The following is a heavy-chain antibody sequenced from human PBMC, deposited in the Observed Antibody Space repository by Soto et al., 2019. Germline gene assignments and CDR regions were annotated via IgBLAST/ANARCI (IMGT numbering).Heavy chain of an antibody. D-gene: IGHD6-25*01. CDR1: GFTFSSYG. CDR3: ARDISGPLADYYYFGMDV. Sequence: GGSLRLSCAASGFTFSSYGMHWVRQAPGKGLEWVAVIWYDGSNKYYADSVKGRSTISRDNSKNTLYLQMNSLRAEDTAVYYSARDISGPLADYYYFGMDVWGEGTTVTVSS. CDR2: IWYDGSNK. J-gene: IGHJ6*04. V-gene: IGHV3-33*01.